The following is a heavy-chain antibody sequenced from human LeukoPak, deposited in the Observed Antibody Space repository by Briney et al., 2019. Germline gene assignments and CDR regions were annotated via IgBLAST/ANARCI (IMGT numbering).Heavy chain of an antibody. Sequence: GGSLRLSCAASGFTFSTYTMSWVRQAPGKGLEWVSAISGSGGSTYYADSVKGRFTISRDNSKNPLYLQLNSLRAEDTAVYYCAKKSGGDCHDYWGQGTLVTVSS. D-gene: IGHD2-21*02. V-gene: IGHV3-23*01. J-gene: IGHJ4*02. CDR2: ISGSGGST. CDR1: GFTFSTYT. CDR3: AKKSGGDCHDY.